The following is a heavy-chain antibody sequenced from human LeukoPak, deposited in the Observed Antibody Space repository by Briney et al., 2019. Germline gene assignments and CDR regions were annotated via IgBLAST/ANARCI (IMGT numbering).Heavy chain of an antibody. CDR1: GGSISSYY. CDR3: ARETSQKGAHYMDV. V-gene: IGHV4-59*01. Sequence: SETLSLTCTVSGGSISSYYWSWLRQPPGKGLEWIGYIYYSGSTNYNPSLKSRVTISVDTSKNPFSLKLSSVTAADTAVYYCARETSQKGAHYMDVWGKGTTITISS. D-gene: IGHD3-16*01. CDR2: IYYSGST. J-gene: IGHJ6*03.